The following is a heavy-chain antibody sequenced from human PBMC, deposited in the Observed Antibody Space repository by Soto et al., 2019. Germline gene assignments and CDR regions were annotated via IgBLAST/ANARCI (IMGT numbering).Heavy chain of an antibody. J-gene: IGHJ6*02. Sequence: QVQLQESGPGLVKPSGTLSLTCAVSGGSISSSNYWSWVRQPPGKGLEWIGEMFHSGSTTYNPSLKSRVTTSVDKSKNQFSLKLSSVTAADTAVYXCARXRSDKGGMDVWGQGTTVTVSS. V-gene: IGHV4-4*02. CDR1: GGSISSSNY. CDR2: MFHSGST. CDR3: ARXRSDKGGMDV. D-gene: IGHD3-22*01.